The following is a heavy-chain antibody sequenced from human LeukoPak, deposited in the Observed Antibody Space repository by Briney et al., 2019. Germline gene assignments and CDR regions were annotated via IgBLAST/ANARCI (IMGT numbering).Heavy chain of an antibody. CDR3: ARDVRSLRVYYYYYMDV. CDR1: GGSLSSGSYY. V-gene: IGHV4-61*02. Sequence: PSETLSLTCTVSGGSLSSGSYYWGWIRQPAGKGLEWIGRIYTSGSTHYNPSLKSRVTISVDTSKNQFSLKLSSVTAADTAVYYCARDVRSLRVYYYYYMDVWGKGTTVTVSS. J-gene: IGHJ6*03. CDR2: IYTSGST. D-gene: IGHD3-3*01.